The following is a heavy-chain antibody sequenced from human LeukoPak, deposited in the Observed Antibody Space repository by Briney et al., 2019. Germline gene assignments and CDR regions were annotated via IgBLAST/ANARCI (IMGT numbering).Heavy chain of an antibody. J-gene: IGHJ4*02. CDR1: GGSISSYY. CDR3: GRGDYYDSSGYYRAFDY. CDR2: IYYSGST. Sequence: KASETLSLTCTVSGGSISSYYWSWIRQPPGKGLEWIGYIYYSGSTNYNPSLKSRVTISVDTSKNQFSLKLSSVTAAGTAVYYCGRGDYYDSSGYYRAFDYWGQGTLVTVSS. V-gene: IGHV4-59*01. D-gene: IGHD3-22*01.